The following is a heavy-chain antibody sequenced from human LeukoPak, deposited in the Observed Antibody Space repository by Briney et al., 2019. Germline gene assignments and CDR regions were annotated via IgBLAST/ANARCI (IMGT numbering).Heavy chain of an antibody. J-gene: IGHJ4*02. CDR3: ARDRNSDTAMAH. D-gene: IGHD5-18*01. CDR1: GFTFSSYG. Sequence: PGGSLRLSCAASGFTFSSYGMHWVRQAPGKGLEWVAVIWYDGSNKYYADSVKGRFTISRDNSKNTLYLQMNSLRAEDTAVYYCARDRNSDTAMAHWGQGTLVTVSS. V-gene: IGHV3-33*01. CDR2: IWYDGSNK.